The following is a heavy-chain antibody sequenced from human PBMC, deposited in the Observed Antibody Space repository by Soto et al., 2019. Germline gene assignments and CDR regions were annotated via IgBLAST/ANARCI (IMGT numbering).Heavy chain of an antibody. V-gene: IGHV3-53*01. CDR2: IYSGGST. J-gene: IGHJ6*02. CDR1: GFTVSSNY. CDR3: ARVLGYDFWSGYYTGADYYYYYGMDV. Sequence: GGSLRLSCAASGFTVSSNYMSWVRQAPGKGLEWVSVIYSGGSTYYADSVKGRFTISRDNSKNTLYLQMNSLRAEDTAVYYCARVLGYDFWSGYYTGADYYYYYGMDVWGQGTTVTVSS. D-gene: IGHD3-3*01.